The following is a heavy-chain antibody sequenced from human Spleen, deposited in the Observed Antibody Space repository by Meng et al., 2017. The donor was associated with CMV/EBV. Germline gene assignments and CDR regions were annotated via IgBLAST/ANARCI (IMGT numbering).Heavy chain of an antibody. V-gene: IGHV1-69*05. D-gene: IGHD3-3*01. CDR1: GDSRYA. CDR2: IIPIFGTA. CDR3: ARAQGFLEWVLDY. Sequence: SCKASGDSRYAISWVRQAPGQGLEWMGGIIPIFGTANNAQKFQGRLTITTDESTSTTYMELSSLRPEDTAVYYCARAQGFLEWVLDYWGQGTLVTVSS. J-gene: IGHJ4*02.